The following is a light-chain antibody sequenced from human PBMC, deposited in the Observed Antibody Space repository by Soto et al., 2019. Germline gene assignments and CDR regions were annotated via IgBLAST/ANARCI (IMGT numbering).Light chain of an antibody. CDR1: QSVSSSY. CDR2: GASSRATGIPD. J-gene: IGKJ1*01. V-gene: IGKV3-20*01. Sequence: EIVLTQSPGTLSLSPGERATLSCRASQSVSSSYLAWYQQKPGQAPRLLIYGASSRATGIPDSRATGIPDRFSGSGSGTVFTLTISRLEPEDFAVYYCQQYGSSPGTFGQGTKVEMK. CDR3: QQYGSSPGT.